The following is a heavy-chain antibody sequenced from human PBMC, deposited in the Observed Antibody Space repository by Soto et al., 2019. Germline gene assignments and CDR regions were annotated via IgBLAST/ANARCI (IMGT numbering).Heavy chain of an antibody. CDR1: GGSISNGGYY. CDR2: IYFSGST. J-gene: IGHJ6*03. Sequence: QLQLQESGPGLVKPSQTLSLTCAVSGGSISNGGYYWSWIRQHPGKGLEWIGSIYFSGSTYYNPSLKRRVTISVATPKNQSSLKLSSVTAADTAVYYCARDSHSQQPNQRRGGGYRDVWSKGTKVTVSS. CDR3: ARDSHSQQPNQRRGGGYRDV. D-gene: IGHD6-13*01. V-gene: IGHV4-31*11.